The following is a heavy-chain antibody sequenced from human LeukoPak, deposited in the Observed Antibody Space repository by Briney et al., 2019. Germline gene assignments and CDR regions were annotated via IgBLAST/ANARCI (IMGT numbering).Heavy chain of an antibody. CDR3: ARHARTGWYPYYYYYMDV. D-gene: IGHD6-19*01. CDR2: IYTSGST. CDR1: GFTFSSYA. V-gene: IGHV4-4*09. J-gene: IGHJ6*03. Sequence: GSLRLSCAASGFTFSSYAMSWVRQAPGKGLEWIGYIYTSGSTNYNPSLKSRVTISVDTSKNQFSLKLSSVTAADTAVYYCARHARTGWYPYYYYYMDVWGKGTTVTVSS.